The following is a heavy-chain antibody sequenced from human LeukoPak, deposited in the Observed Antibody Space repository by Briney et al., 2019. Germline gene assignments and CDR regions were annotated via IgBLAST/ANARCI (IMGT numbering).Heavy chain of an antibody. CDR3: ARAPDFRQFDP. V-gene: IGHV4-61*02. CDR2: IYTSGST. Sequence: SETLSLTCTVSGGSISSGNYYWTWIRQPAGKGLELIGRIYTSGSTSYNPSLKSRVTISVDTSRNQFSLKLSSVTAADTAVYYCARAPDFRQFDPWGQGTLVTVSS. J-gene: IGHJ5*02. D-gene: IGHD3-3*01. CDR1: GGSISSGNYY.